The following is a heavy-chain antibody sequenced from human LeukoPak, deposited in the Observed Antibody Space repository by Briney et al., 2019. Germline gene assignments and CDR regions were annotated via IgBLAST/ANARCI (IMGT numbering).Heavy chain of an antibody. CDR1: GFSVSNNY. V-gene: IGHV3-53*01. Sequence: GGSLRLSCAASGFSVSNNYMNWVRQASGKGLEWVSVMHSDGRTFYADSVKGRFTISRDNSKNTLYLQMNSLRAEDTAVYYCARDSGDSSGYCLDYWGQGTPVTVSS. CDR2: MHSDGRT. CDR3: ARDSGDSSGYCLDY. D-gene: IGHD3-22*01. J-gene: IGHJ4*02.